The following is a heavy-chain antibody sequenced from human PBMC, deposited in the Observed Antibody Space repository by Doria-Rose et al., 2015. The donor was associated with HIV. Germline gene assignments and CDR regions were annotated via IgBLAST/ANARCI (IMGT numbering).Heavy chain of an antibody. V-gene: IGHV2-26*01. CDR1: GVSLSSPGMG. CDR2: IFSDDER. J-gene: IGHJ4*02. D-gene: IGHD6-13*01. CDR3: ARIKSSRWYHKYYLDF. Sequence: QVTLKESGPVLVKTTETLTLTCTVSGVSLSSPGMGVSWIRQPPGNALEWLANIFSDDERSYKTSLKSRLTISTGTSKSQVVLTMTDMDPVDTATYYCARIKSSRWYHKYYLDFWGQGTLVIVSA.